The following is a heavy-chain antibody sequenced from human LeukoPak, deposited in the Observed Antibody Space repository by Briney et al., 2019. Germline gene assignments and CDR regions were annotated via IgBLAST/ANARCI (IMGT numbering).Heavy chain of an antibody. Sequence: SETLSLTCTVSGGSISSSSYYWGWIRQPPGKGLEWIGSIYYSGSTNYNPSLKSRVTISVDTSKNQFSLKLSSVTAADTAVYYCARDRYSSSWYYYYGMDVWGQGTTVTVSS. J-gene: IGHJ6*02. CDR3: ARDRYSSSWYYYYGMDV. CDR1: GGSISSSSYY. D-gene: IGHD6-13*01. V-gene: IGHV4-39*07. CDR2: IYYSGST.